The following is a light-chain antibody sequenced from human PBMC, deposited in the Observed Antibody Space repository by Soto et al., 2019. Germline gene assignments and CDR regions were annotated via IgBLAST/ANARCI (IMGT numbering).Light chain of an antibody. CDR1: SSDVGGYKY. V-gene: IGLV2-14*03. CDR2: DVS. J-gene: IGLJ1*01. Sequence: QSVLTQPASVSVSPGQSITISCTGTSSDVGGYKYVSWYQQYPAKAPKLMIYDVSNRPSGVSNRFSGSKSGNTASLTISGLQADDEADYYCSSYTSSSTLVFGTGTKVTVL. CDR3: SSYTSSSTLV.